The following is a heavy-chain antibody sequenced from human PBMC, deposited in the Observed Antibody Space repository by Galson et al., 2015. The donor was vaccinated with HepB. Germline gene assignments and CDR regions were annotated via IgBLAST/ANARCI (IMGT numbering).Heavy chain of an antibody. V-gene: IGHV3-64D*08. J-gene: IGHJ5*02. CDR1: GFTFSSYA. CDR3: VKELPHCSRTSCYYWFDP. D-gene: IGHD2-2*01. Sequence: SLRLSCAASGFTFSSYAMHWVRQAPGKGLEYVSAISSNGCSTYYADSVKGRFTISRDNSKNTLYLQMSSLRAEDTAVYYCVKELPHCSRTSCYYWFDPWGQGTLLTVSS. CDR2: ISSNGCST.